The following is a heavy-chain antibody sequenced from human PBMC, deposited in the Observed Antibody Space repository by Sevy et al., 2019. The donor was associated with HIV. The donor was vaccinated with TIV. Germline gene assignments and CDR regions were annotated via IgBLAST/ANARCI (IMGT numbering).Heavy chain of an antibody. D-gene: IGHD1-26*01. CDR1: GFTFSSYA. V-gene: IGHV3-23*01. CDR3: AKISVGTEDAFDI. Sequence: GGSLRLSCAASGFTFSSYAMSWVRQAPGKGLKWVSAISGSGGSTYYADSVKGRFTISRDNSKNTLYLQMNSLRAEDTAVYYCAKISVGTEDAFDIWGQGTMVTVSS. CDR2: ISGSGGST. J-gene: IGHJ3*02.